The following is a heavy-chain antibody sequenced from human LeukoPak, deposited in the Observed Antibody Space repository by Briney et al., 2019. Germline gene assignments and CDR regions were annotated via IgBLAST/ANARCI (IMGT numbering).Heavy chain of an antibody. CDR2: IYTSGST. J-gene: IGHJ6*03. CDR1: GGSISSYY. Sequence: KPSETLSLTCIVSGGSISSYYWNWVRQPAGKGLEWVGRIYTSGSTNYNPSLKSRVTISVDTSKKQFSLKLSSVTAADTAVYYCAREIVVVPAAMGYYYYMDVWGKGTTVTVSS. V-gene: IGHV4-4*07. CDR3: AREIVVVPAAMGYYYYMDV. D-gene: IGHD2-2*01.